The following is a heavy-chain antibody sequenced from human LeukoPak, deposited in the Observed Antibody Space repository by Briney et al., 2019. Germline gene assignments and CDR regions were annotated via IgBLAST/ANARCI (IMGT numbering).Heavy chain of an antibody. CDR3: ASITFGGVINYYYGMDV. Sequence: GASVKVSCKASGGTFSSYAISWVRQAPGQGLEWMGRIIPILGIANYAQKFQGRVTITADKSTSTAYMELSSLRSEDTAVYYCASITFGGVINYYYGMDVWGQGTTVTVSS. CDR1: GGTFSSYA. D-gene: IGHD3-16*02. CDR2: IIPILGIA. J-gene: IGHJ6*02. V-gene: IGHV1-69*04.